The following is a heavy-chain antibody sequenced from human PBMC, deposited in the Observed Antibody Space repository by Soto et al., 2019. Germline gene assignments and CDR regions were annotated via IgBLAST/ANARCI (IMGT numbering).Heavy chain of an antibody. Sequence: QVQLVQSGAGVKKPGASVTVSCKASGDTFTTYYLHWVRQAPGQGLEWLGMINPSGGGATYAQKFLGRLTMTRATSTNTVDMELSSLISEDTAVYYCVRGGSVVVVTAPFDYWGQGTLVTVSS. CDR2: INPSGGGA. CDR1: GDTFTTYY. J-gene: IGHJ4*02. V-gene: IGHV1-46*03. CDR3: VRGGSVVVVTAPFDY. D-gene: IGHD2-21*02.